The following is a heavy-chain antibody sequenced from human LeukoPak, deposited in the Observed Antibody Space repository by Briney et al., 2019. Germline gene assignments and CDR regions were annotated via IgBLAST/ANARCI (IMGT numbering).Heavy chain of an antibody. CDR2: ISSSSKYI. J-gene: IGHJ4*02. V-gene: IGHV3-21*01. D-gene: IGHD1-26*01. CDR1: GFTFSYYS. Sequence: KTGGSLRLSCAVSGFTFSYYSMNWVRQAPGKGLEWVSSISSSSKYIYYADSVRGRFTISRDNAKNSLYLQMNSLRAEGTAVYYCAREDRELFDYWGQGTLVTVSS. CDR3: AREDRELFDY.